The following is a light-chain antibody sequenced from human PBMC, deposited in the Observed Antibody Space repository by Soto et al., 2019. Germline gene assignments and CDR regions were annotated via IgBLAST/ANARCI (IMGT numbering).Light chain of an antibody. CDR2: DAS. V-gene: IGKV1-39*01. CDR1: QTISTY. CDR3: QQSDSTPYT. J-gene: IGKJ2*01. Sequence: DIQMTQSPSSLSASVGDRVTITCRARQTISTYLNWYQQKPGKAPRLLIYDASSLLSGVPSRFSGSGSLTDFTLTIASLQPEDFSTYYCQQSDSTPYTFGQGTKVEI.